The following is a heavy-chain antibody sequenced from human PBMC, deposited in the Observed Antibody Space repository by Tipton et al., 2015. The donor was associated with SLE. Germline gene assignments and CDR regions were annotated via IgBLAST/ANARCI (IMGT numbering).Heavy chain of an antibody. J-gene: IGHJ4*02. CDR2: ISYSGNT. CDR1: GVSISSHF. D-gene: IGHD3-9*01. V-gene: IGHV4-59*11. CDR3: VRAVGNDWMYKD. Sequence: TLSLTCTVSGVSISSHFWNWIRQPPGKGLEWIGYISYSGNTIYNPYLKSRVTISVDTSKSQFSLRVTSVTDLDTAVYYCVRAVGNDWMYKDWGQGTLVTVSS.